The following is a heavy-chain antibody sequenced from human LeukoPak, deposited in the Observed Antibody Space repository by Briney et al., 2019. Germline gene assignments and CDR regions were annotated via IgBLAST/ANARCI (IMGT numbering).Heavy chain of an antibody. Sequence: GGSLRLSCAASGLTFSSYALSWVRQSPGKGLEWVSCVSGSGESKYYADSVKGRFTISRDNSKSTLYLQMNSLRAEDTAVYYCAKDRIAVAGTSDFDYWGQGTLVTVSS. CDR2: VSGSGESK. CDR1: GLTFSSYA. V-gene: IGHV3-23*01. CDR3: AKDRIAVAGTSDFDY. D-gene: IGHD6-19*01. J-gene: IGHJ4*02.